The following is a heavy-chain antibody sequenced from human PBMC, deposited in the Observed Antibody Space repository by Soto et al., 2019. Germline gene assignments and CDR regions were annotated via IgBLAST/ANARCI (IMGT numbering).Heavy chain of an antibody. CDR2: IYYSGST. CDR3: ARASYCSSTSCSYYFDY. J-gene: IGHJ4*02. Sequence: SETLSLTCTVSGGSISSGGYYWSWIRQHPGKGLEWIGYIYYSGSTYYNPSLKSRVTISVGTSKNQFSLKLSSVTAADTAVYYCARASYCSSTSCSYYFDYWGQGTLVTVS. V-gene: IGHV4-31*03. D-gene: IGHD2-2*01. CDR1: GGSISSGGYY.